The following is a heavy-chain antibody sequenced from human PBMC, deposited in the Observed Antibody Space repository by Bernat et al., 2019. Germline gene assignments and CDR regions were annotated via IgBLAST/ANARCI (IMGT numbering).Heavy chain of an antibody. CDR3: ARDSHVRSVRGGGFDY. Sequence: EVQLVESGGGLVQPGGSLRLSCAASGFTFSSYEMNWVRQAPGKGLEWVSYISSSGSTIYYADSVKGRFTISRDNAKNSLYLQMTSLRAEDTAVYYCARDSHVRSVRGGGFDYWGQGTLVTVSS. J-gene: IGHJ4*02. V-gene: IGHV3-48*03. CDR1: GFTFSSYE. CDR2: ISSSGSTI. D-gene: IGHD3-10*01.